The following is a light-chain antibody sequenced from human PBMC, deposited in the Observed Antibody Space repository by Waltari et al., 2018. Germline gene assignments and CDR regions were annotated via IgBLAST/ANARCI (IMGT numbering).Light chain of an antibody. Sequence: SYELTQPPSVSVSPGQTARITCSGDALPKQYAYWYQQKPGQAPVLVKYKDSERPSGIPERFSCSSSGTTVTLPISGVQAEDEADYYCQSADSSGTYVFGTGTKVTVL. V-gene: IGLV3-25*03. CDR1: ALPKQY. J-gene: IGLJ1*01. CDR3: QSADSSGTYV. CDR2: KDS.